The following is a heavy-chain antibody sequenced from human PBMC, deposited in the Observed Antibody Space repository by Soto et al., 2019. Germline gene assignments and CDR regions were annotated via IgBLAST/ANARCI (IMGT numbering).Heavy chain of an antibody. CDR3: AREMDFWSGFDYYGMDV. D-gene: IGHD3-3*01. V-gene: IGHV1-69*06. CDR1: GGTFSSYA. J-gene: IGHJ6*02. Sequence: SVKVSCKASGGTFSSYAISWVRQAPGQGLEWMGGIIPIFGTANYAQKFQGRVTITADKSTSTAYMELSSLRSGDTAVYYCAREMDFWSGFDYYGMDVWGQGTTVTVSS. CDR2: IIPIFGTA.